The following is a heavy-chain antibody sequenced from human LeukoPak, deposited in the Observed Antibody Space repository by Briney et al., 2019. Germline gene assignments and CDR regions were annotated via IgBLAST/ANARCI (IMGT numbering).Heavy chain of an antibody. CDR2: ISGSAGST. V-gene: IGHV3-23*01. Sequence: GGSLRLSCAASGFTFSSYAMSWVRQAPGKGLEWVSSISGSAGSTYYADSVKGRFTISRDNSKNTLFLHMNSLRAEDTAVYSCAKGYYGSGSYGWFDYWGQGTLVTVSS. CDR1: GFTFSSYA. CDR3: AKGYYGSGSYGWFDY. J-gene: IGHJ4*02. D-gene: IGHD3-10*01.